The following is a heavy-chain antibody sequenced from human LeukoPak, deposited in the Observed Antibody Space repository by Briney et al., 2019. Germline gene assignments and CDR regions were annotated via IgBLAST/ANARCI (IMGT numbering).Heavy chain of an antibody. V-gene: IGHV3-7*01. CDR2: IKQDGSER. CDR1: GFTFSSYW. CDR3: AREWAAVDAFDI. D-gene: IGHD6-25*01. J-gene: IGHJ3*02. Sequence: GGSLRLSCAASGFTFSSYWMSWVRQAPGKGLEWVATIKQDGSERYYVDSVKGRFTISRDNAKNSLYLQMNSLRAEDTAVYYCAREWAAVDAFDIWGQGTMVTVSS.